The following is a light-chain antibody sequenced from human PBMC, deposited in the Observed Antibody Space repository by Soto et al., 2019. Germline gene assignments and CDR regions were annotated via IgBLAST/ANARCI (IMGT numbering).Light chain of an antibody. Sequence: DIQMTQSPSSLSASVGDRVTITCQASQDITICLNWYQQKPGKAPKLLIYDATKLETGVPSRFSGSGSGTDFTFTISNLQPEDVATYYCHQYDSLPPFTFGPGTTVDIK. CDR1: QDITIC. CDR2: DAT. V-gene: IGKV1-33*01. J-gene: IGKJ3*01. CDR3: HQYDSLPPFT.